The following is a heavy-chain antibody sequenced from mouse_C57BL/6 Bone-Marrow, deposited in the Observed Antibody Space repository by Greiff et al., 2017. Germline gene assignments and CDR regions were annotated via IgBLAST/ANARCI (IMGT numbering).Heavy chain of an antibody. CDR3: YDYPY. D-gene: IGHD2-4*01. Sequence: VQLQQSGPVLVQPGASLKLSCEASGYTFTDYYMTWVQQSHGKSLEWVAVINPYTGGICYTQTFKGKDTLTFDKSSSTAYMELNSLTSEDSTVYYCYDYPYWGQGTTLTVSS. V-gene: IGHV1-19*01. J-gene: IGHJ2*01. CDR1: GYTFTDYY. CDR2: INPYTGGI.